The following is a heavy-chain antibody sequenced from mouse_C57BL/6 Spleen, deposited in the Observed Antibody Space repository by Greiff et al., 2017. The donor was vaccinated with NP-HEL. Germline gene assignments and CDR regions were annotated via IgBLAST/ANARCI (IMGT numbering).Heavy chain of an antibody. CDR2: IYPRDGST. V-gene: IGHV1-78*01. J-gene: IGHJ4*01. Sequence: VQLQQSDAELVKPGASVKISCKVSGYTFTDHTFHWMKQRPEQGLEWIGYIYPRDGSTKYNEKFKGKAKLTAAKSSSTAYMQLNSLTSEDSAVYFCARSEDYDYDAMDYWGQGTSVTVSS. D-gene: IGHD1-1*02. CDR3: ARSEDYDYDAMDY. CDR1: GYTFTDHT.